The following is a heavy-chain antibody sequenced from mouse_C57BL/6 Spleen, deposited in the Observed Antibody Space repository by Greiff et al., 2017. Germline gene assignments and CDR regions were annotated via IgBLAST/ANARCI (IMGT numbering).Heavy chain of an antibody. D-gene: IGHD2-2*01. CDR1: GFTFSDYG. Sequence: EVQVVESGGGLVKPGGSLKLSCAASGFTFSDYGMHWVRQAPEKGLEWVAYISSGSSTIYYADTVKGRFTISRDNAKNTLFLQMTSLRSEDTAMYYCARRLRQEYYYAMDYWGQGTSVTVSS. CDR2: ISSGSSTI. J-gene: IGHJ4*01. V-gene: IGHV5-17*01. CDR3: ARRLRQEYYYAMDY.